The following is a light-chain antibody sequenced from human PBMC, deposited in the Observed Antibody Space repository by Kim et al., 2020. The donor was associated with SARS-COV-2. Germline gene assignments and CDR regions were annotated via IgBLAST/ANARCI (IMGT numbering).Light chain of an antibody. CDR2: SAS. V-gene: IGKV3-20*01. J-gene: IGKJ1*01. Sequence: SPGEGATLSCRASQSISSNYLAWYQQKPGQPPRLLIYSASSRATGIPDRFSGRGSGTDFTLTISRLEPDDFAVYYCQQYDTSPRTFGQGTKVDIK. CDR3: QQYDTSPRT. CDR1: QSISSNY.